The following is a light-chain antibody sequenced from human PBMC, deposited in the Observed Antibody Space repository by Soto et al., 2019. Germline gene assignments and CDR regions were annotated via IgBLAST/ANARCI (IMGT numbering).Light chain of an antibody. V-gene: IGKV3-20*01. CDR3: QQSYSTIN. CDR2: GAS. J-gene: IGKJ5*01. Sequence: EIVLTQSPVTLSVSPVVRANLSWGASHSVTSNYLAWYQQQPGQAPRLLIYGASSRATDIPDRFSGSGSGTDFTLTISSLQPEDFATYYCQQSYSTINCGKGKRLAIK. CDR1: HSVTSNY.